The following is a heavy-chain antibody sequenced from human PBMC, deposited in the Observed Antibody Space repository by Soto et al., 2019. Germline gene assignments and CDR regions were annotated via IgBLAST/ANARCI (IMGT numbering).Heavy chain of an antibody. CDR3: TTGYCSGGSCYRSAEYFQH. Sequence: GGSLRLSCAASGFTFSNAWMSWVRQAPGKGLEWVGRIKSKTDGGTTDYAAPVKGRFTISRDDSKNTLYLQMNSLKTEDTAVYYCTTGYCSGGSCYRSAEYFQHWGQGTLVTVSS. J-gene: IGHJ1*01. CDR2: IKSKTDGGTT. D-gene: IGHD2-15*01. V-gene: IGHV3-15*01. CDR1: GFTFSNAW.